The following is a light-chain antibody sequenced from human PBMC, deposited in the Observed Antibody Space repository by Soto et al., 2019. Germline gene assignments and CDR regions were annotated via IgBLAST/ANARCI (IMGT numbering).Light chain of an antibody. Sequence: ELVLTQSPAALSLSTGERATLSCRASQSVSSSYLAWYQQKPGQAPRLLIYGASSRATGIPDRFSGSGSGTDFTLTISRLEPEDFAVYYCQQHGSSLWTFGQGTNVEIK. V-gene: IGKV3-20*01. CDR3: QQHGSSLWT. CDR1: QSVSSSY. CDR2: GAS. J-gene: IGKJ1*01.